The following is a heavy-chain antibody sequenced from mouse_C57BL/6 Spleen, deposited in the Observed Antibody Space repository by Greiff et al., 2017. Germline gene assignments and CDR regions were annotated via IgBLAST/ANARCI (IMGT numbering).Heavy chain of an antibody. Sequence: VQLQQSGAELVRPGASVTLSCKASGYTFTDYEMHWVKQTPGQGLEWIGAIDPETGGTAYNQKFKGKATLTADKSSSTAYMALRSLTSEDSAVYYCTITTPFDYWGQGTTLTVSA. V-gene: IGHV1-15*01. CDR2: IDPETGGT. CDR3: TITTPFDY. D-gene: IGHD1-2*01. CDR1: GYTFTDYE. J-gene: IGHJ2*01.